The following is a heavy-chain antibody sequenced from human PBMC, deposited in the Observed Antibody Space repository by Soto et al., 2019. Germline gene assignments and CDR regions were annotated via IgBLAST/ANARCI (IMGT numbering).Heavy chain of an antibody. CDR1: GFTFSNYA. CDR2: ISGNGGSA. V-gene: IGHV3-23*01. Sequence: VGSLRLSCAASGFTFSNYAMNWVRQAPGKGLEWVSGISGNGGSASYADSVKGRFTISRDNSNNTLYLQMNSLRAEDTAIYSCVREDGGWYSRGSFDFWGRGTMVTVSS. J-gene: IGHJ3*01. D-gene: IGHD6-19*01. CDR3: VREDGGWYSRGSFDF.